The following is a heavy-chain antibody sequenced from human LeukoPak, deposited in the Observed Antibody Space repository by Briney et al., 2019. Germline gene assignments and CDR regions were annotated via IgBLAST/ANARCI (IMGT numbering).Heavy chain of an antibody. CDR1: GYTFTSYG. J-gene: IGHJ6*03. Sequence: ASVKVSCKASGYTFTSYGISWVRQAPGQGLEWMGWISAYNGNTNYAQKLQGRVTMTTDTSTSTAYMEPRSLRSDDTAVYYCARDLAMTTQYYYYYMDVWGKGTTVTVSS. V-gene: IGHV1-18*01. D-gene: IGHD4-11*01. CDR2: ISAYNGNT. CDR3: ARDLAMTTQYYYYYMDV.